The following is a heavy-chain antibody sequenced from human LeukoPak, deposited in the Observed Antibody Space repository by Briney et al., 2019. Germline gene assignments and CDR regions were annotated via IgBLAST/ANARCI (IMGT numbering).Heavy chain of an antibody. J-gene: IGHJ4*02. V-gene: IGHV1-2*02. CDR3: ARVVGGLRFVEWLHRGGFDY. CDR1: GYTFTCYY. D-gene: IGHD3-3*01. CDR2: INPNSGGT. Sequence: ASVKVSCKASGYTFTCYYMHWVRQAPGQGLELMGWINPNSGGTNYAQKFQGRVTMTRDTSISKAYMELSRLRSDDTAVYYCARVVGGLRFVEWLHRGGFDYWGQGTLVTVSS.